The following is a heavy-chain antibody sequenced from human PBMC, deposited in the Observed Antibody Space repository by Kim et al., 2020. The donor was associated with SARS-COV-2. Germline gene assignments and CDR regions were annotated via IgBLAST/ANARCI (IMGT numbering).Heavy chain of an antibody. J-gene: IGHJ4*02. CDR3: ASLPTTTGKNDY. V-gene: IGHV4-59*13. CDR2: IYYSGST. D-gene: IGHD1-1*01. CDR1: GGSISSYY. Sequence: SETLSLTCTVSGGSISSYYWSWIRQPPGKGLEWIGYIYYSGSTNYNPSLKSRVTISVDTSKNQFSLKLSSVTAADTAVYYCASLPTTTGKNDYWGQGTL.